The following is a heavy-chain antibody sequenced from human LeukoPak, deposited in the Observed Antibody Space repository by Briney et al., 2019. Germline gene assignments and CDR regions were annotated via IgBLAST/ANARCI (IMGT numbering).Heavy chain of an antibody. Sequence: PGGSLRLSCAASGFSFKNYGMHWVRQAPGEGLEWVAIIWYEGNNKYYADSVKGRFTISRDNSKNTLSLQMNSLRAEDTAVYYCASLREPGYYYYYYMDVWGKGTTVTVSS. J-gene: IGHJ6*03. D-gene: IGHD1-14*01. CDR2: IWYEGNNK. CDR3: ASLREPGYYYYYYMDV. V-gene: IGHV3-33*01. CDR1: GFSFKNYG.